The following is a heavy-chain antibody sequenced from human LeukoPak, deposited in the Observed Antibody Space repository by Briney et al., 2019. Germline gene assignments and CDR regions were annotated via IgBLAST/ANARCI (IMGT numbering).Heavy chain of an antibody. Sequence: GGSLRLSCAASGFTFSSYTMHWVRQAPGKGLDWVAVISYDGSNKYYADSVKGRFTISRDNSKNTLYLQMNSLRAEDTAVYYCARDPRYSSSWDIWGQGTMVTVSS. V-gene: IGHV3-30-3*01. CDR2: ISYDGSNK. CDR1: GFTFSSYT. J-gene: IGHJ3*02. D-gene: IGHD6-13*01. CDR3: ARDPRYSSSWDI.